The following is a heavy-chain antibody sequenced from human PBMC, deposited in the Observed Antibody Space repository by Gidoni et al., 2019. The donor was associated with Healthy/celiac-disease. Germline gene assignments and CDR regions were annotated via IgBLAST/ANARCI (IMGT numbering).Heavy chain of an antibody. J-gene: IGHJ3*02. D-gene: IGHD3-22*01. Sequence: EVQLLESGGGLVQPGGSLRLSCAASGFPFSSYAMSWVRQAPGKGLECVSAISGSGGSTYYADSVKGRFTISRDNSKNTLYLQMNSLRAEDTAVYYCAKASHYDSSGYYLGAFDIWGQGTMVTVSS. CDR3: AKASHYDSSGYYLGAFDI. V-gene: IGHV3-23*01. CDR2: ISGSGGST. CDR1: GFPFSSYA.